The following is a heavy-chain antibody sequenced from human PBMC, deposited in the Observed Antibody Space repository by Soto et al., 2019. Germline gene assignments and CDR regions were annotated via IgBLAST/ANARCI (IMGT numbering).Heavy chain of an antibody. D-gene: IGHD6-19*01. CDR3: PKAHVMVVAGSPFDY. CDR1: GYSISSGSY. J-gene: IGHJ4*01. V-gene: IGHV4-38-2*02. Sequence: SETLSLTCTVSGYSISSGSYWGWIRQPPGKGPEWIASIYHGGTTFYNPSLKSRVTVSVDKSNNQFSLKLRSVTAADTAVYYCPKAHVMVVAGSPFDYWGHGTRVTVSS. CDR2: IYHGGTT.